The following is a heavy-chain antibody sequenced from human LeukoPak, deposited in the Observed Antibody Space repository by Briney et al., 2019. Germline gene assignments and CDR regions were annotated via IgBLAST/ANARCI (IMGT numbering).Heavy chain of an antibody. CDR1: GFTFSSYG. V-gene: IGHV3-33*06. Sequence: PGGSPRLSCAASGFTFSSYGMHWVRQAPGTGLEWEAVIWYDGSNKYYADSVKGRFTISRDNSKNTLYLQMNSLRAEDTAVYYCAKDYGIAVAGHDYWGQGTLVTVSS. J-gene: IGHJ4*02. CDR2: IWYDGSNK. D-gene: IGHD6-19*01. CDR3: AKDYGIAVAGHDY.